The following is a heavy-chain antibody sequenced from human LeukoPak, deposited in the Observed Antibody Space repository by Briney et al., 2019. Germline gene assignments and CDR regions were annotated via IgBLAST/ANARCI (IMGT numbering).Heavy chain of an antibody. V-gene: IGHV1-2*02. J-gene: IGHJ4*02. CDR2: INPNSGGT. CDR3: ARVPKATPGHFDY. Sequence: GASVKVSCKASGYTFTGYYMHWVRQAPGQGLEWMGWINPNSGGTNYAQKFEGRVTMTRDTSISTAYMELSRLRSDDTAVCYCARVPKATPGHFDYWGQGTLVTVSS. CDR1: GYTFTGYY.